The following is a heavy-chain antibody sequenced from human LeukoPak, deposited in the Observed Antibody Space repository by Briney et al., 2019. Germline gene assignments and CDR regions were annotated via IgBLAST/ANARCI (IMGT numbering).Heavy chain of an antibody. D-gene: IGHD5-18*01. CDR1: GGSFSGYY. V-gene: IGHV4-34*01. J-gene: IGHJ4*02. Sequence: SETLSLTCAVYGGSFSGYYWSWIRQPPGKGLEWIGEINHSGSTNYNPSLTSRVTISVDTSKNQFSLKLSSVTAADTAVYYCARSFGYSYGGYDYWGQGTLVTVSS. CDR3: ARSFGYSYGGYDY. CDR2: INHSGST.